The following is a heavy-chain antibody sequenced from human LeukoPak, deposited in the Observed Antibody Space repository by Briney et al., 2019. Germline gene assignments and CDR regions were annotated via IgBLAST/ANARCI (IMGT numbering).Heavy chain of an antibody. V-gene: IGHV4-30-4*01. D-gene: IGHD3-22*01. CDR1: GGSISSGDYY. J-gene: IGHJ4*02. Sequence: SETLSLTCTVSGGSISSGDYYWSWIRQPPGKGLGWIGYIYYSGSTYYNPSLKSRVTISVDTSKTQFSLKLSSVAAAGTAVYYCARGGYYDSSGLYYWGQGTLVTVSS. CDR2: IYYSGST. CDR3: ARGGYYDSSGLYY.